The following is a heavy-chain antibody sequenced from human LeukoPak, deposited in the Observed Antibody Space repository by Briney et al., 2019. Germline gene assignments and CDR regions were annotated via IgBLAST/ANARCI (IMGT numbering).Heavy chain of an antibody. CDR1: GFTFSSYA. D-gene: IGHD6-19*01. CDR3: AKDYSSGWYYFQH. J-gene: IGHJ1*01. V-gene: IGHV3-23*01. Sequence: GGSLRLSCAASGFTFSSYAMSWVRQAPGKGLEWVSAISGSGGSTYYADSVKGRFTISRDNSKNTLYVQMNSLRAEDTAVYYCAKDYSSGWYYFQHWGQGTLVTVSS. CDR2: ISGSGGST.